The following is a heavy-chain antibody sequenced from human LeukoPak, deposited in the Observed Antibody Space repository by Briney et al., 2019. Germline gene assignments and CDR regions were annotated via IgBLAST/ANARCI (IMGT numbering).Heavy chain of an antibody. Sequence: SGPTLVKPTQTLTLTCTFSGFSLSTSGVGVGWIRQPPGTALEWLALIYWNDDKRYSPSLKSRLTITKDTSKNQVVLTMTNMDPVDTATYYCAHSTYYYDSSGQGGVDYWGQGTLVTVSS. CDR1: GFSLSTSGVG. D-gene: IGHD3-22*01. V-gene: IGHV2-5*01. CDR3: AHSTYYYDSSGQGGVDY. J-gene: IGHJ4*02. CDR2: IYWNDDK.